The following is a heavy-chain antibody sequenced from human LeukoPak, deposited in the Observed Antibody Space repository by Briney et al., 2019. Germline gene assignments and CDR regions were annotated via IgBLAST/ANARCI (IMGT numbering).Heavy chain of an antibody. V-gene: IGHV4-30-4*01. J-gene: IGHJ4*02. CDR1: GGSISSGDYY. CDR3: ARRYYYGSGSFDY. Sequence: SETLSLTCTVSGGSISSGDYYWSWIRQPPGQGLEWIGYIYYSGITYYNPSLKSPVTISVDTSKNQFSLKLSSVTAADTGVYYCARRYYYGSGSFDYWGQGTLVTVSS. D-gene: IGHD3-10*01. CDR2: IYYSGIT.